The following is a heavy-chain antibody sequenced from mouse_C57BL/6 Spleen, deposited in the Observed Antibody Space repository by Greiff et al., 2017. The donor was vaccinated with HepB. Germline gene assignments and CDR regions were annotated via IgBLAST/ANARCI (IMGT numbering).Heavy chain of an antibody. J-gene: IGHJ2*01. V-gene: IGHV3-8*01. D-gene: IGHD2-5*01. CDR1: GYSITSDY. Sequence: EVKLMESGPGLAKPSQTLSLTCSVTGYSITSDYWNWIRKFPGNKLEYMGYISYSGSTYYNPSLKSRISITRDTSKNQYYLQLNSVTTEDTATYYCARRRSNYGYYFDYWGQGTTRTVSS. CDR2: ISYSGST. CDR3: ARRRSNYGYYFDY.